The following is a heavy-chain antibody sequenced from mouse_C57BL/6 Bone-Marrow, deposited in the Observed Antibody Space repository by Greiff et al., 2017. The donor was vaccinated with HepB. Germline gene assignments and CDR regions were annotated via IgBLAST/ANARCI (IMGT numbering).Heavy chain of an antibody. CDR2: IYPRSGNT. D-gene: IGHD1-1*01. Sequence: QVQLQQSGAELARPGASVKLSCKASGYTFTSYGISWVKQRTGQGLEWIGEIYPRSGNTYYNEKFKGKATLTADKSSSTAYMELRSLTSEDSAVYFCARSFYGSSLAWFAYWGQGTRVTVSA. V-gene: IGHV1-81*01. CDR1: GYTFTSYG. J-gene: IGHJ3*01. CDR3: ARSFYGSSLAWFAY.